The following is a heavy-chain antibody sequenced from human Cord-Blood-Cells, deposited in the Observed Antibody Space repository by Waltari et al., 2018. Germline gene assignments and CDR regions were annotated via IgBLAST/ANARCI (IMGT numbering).Heavy chain of an antibody. CDR3: ARDHGSFDAFDI. CDR2: IYNSGST. Sequence: QVQLQESGPGLVKPSQTLSLTCTVSGGSISRGGYYWSWIRQHPGKGLEGIGYIYNSGSTYYNPSRKSRVTISVDTSKNQFSLKLSSVTAADTAVYYCARDHGSFDAFDIWGQGTMVTVSS. D-gene: IGHD6-19*01. V-gene: IGHV4-31*03. CDR1: GGSISRGGYY. J-gene: IGHJ3*02.